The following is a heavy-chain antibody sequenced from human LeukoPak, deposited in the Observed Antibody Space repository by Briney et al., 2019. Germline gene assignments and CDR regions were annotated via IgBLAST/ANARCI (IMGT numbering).Heavy chain of an antibody. CDR2: IYPGDSDT. D-gene: IGHD2-21*02. Sequence: GESLKISCQGSGYTFTSFWIGWVRPMPVKGLEWMGSIYPGDSDTKYSPSFQGQVTISVDKSTNTAYLQWKSLKASDTAMYYCARGDVVRGVSWFDSWGQGALVTVSS. V-gene: IGHV5-51*01. CDR3: ARGDVVRGVSWFDS. J-gene: IGHJ5*01. CDR1: GYTFTSFW.